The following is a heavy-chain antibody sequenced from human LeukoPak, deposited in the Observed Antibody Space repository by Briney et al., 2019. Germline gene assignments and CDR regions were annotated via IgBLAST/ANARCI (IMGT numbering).Heavy chain of an antibody. D-gene: IGHD3-9*01. J-gene: IGHJ6*02. CDR1: GGSISSYY. V-gene: IGHV4-59*01. Sequence: PSETLSLTCTVSGGSISSYYWSWIRQPPGKGLEWIGYIYYSGSTNYNPSLKSRVTISVGTSKNQFSLKLSSVTAADTAVYYCARDILTGYSRRYYYYGMDVWGQGTTVTVSS. CDR3: ARDILTGYSRRYYYYGMDV. CDR2: IYYSGST.